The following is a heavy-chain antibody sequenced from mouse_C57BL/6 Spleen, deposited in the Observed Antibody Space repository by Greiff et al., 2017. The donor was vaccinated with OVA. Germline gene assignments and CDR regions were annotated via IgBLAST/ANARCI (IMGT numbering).Heavy chain of an antibody. CDR3: AIGYYDYDVGDY. Sequence: QVQLKQPGAELVKPGASVKVSCKASGYTFTSYWMHWVKQRPGQGLEWIGRIHPSDSDTNYNQKFKGKATLTVDKSSSTAYMQLSSLTSEDSAVYYCAIGYYDYDVGDYWGQGTTLTVSS. CDR2: IHPSDSDT. V-gene: IGHV1-74*01. CDR1: GYTFTSYW. D-gene: IGHD2-4*01. J-gene: IGHJ2*01.